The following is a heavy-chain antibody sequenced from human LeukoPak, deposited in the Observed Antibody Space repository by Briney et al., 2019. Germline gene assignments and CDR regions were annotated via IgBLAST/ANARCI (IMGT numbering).Heavy chain of an antibody. CDR2: INHSGST. V-gene: IGHV4-34*01. J-gene: IGHJ6*03. CDR3: ARAISDYVWGSYRQRYYYYMDV. CDR1: GGSFSGYY. D-gene: IGHD3-16*02. Sequence: PSETLSLTCAVYGGSFSGYYWSWIRQPPGKGLEWIGEINHSGSTNYNPSLKSRVTISVDTSKNQFSLKLSSVTAADTAVYYCARAISDYVWGSYRQRYYYYMDVWGKGTTVTVSS.